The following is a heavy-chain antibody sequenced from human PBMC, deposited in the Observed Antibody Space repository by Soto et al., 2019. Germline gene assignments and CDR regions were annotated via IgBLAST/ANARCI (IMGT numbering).Heavy chain of an antibody. CDR1: GYTFTSYG. V-gene: IGHV1-18*01. J-gene: IGHJ5*02. CDR2: ISAYNGNT. CDR3: ARGIRGYCSGGSCYTDNWFDP. D-gene: IGHD2-15*01. Sequence: ASVKVSCKASGYTFTSYGISWVRQAPGQGLEWMGWISAYNGNTNYAQKLQGRVTMTTDTSTSTAYMELRSLRSDDTAVYYCARGIRGYCSGGSCYTDNWFDPWGQGTLVTVSS.